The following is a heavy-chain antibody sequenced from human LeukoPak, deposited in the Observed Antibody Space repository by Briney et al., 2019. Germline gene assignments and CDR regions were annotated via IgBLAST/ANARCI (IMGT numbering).Heavy chain of an antibody. Sequence: PGGSLRLSCTASGFTFDHYAMHWVRQGPGKGLEWVSGISWNSGSIGYADSVKGRFTISRDNAKNSLYLQMNSLRAEDTALYYCAREAAAAGDNWFDPWGQGTLVTVSS. D-gene: IGHD6-13*01. V-gene: IGHV3-9*01. CDR3: AREAAAAGDNWFDP. J-gene: IGHJ5*02. CDR2: ISWNSGSI. CDR1: GFTFDHYA.